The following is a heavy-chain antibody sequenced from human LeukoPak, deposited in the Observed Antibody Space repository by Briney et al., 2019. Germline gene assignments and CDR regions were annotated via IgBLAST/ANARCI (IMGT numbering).Heavy chain of an antibody. V-gene: IGHV3-66*01. J-gene: IGHJ4*02. CDR1: GFTVSSNS. CDR3: Y. Sequence: HPGGSLRLSCTVSGFTVSSNSMSWVRQAPGKGLEWVSVIYSGGSTYYADSVKGRFTISRDNSKNTLYLQMNSLRAEDTAVYFDYWGQGTLVTVSS. CDR2: IYSGGST.